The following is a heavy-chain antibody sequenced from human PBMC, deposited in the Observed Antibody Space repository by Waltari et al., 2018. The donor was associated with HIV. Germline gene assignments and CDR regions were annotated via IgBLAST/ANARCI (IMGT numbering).Heavy chain of an antibody. CDR3: ARDSYASGSYGLIDF. J-gene: IGHJ4*02. Sequence: QVHLVESGGGVVQPGRSLRLPCAASGFIFCDHDLHWVRQAPGKGLEWVAIISYDGSKKQYVDSVKGRFTISRDNSKNTLYLQMNSLRTEDTAVYYCARDSYASGSYGLIDFWGQGTLVTVSS. V-gene: IGHV3-30*03. CDR1: GFIFCDHD. D-gene: IGHD3-10*01. CDR2: ISYDGSKK.